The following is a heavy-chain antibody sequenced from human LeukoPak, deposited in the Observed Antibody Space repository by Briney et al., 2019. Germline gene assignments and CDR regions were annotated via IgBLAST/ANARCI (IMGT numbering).Heavy chain of an antibody. CDR1: GFTFTSPA. Sequence: SVKVSCKASGFTFTSPAMQWVRQARGQRLEWIGWIVVGSGNTNYAQKFQERVTITRDMSTSTAYMELSSLRSEDTAVYYCAAVQDIVVVPAAITWFDPWSQGTLVTVSS. D-gene: IGHD2-2*01. CDR3: AAVQDIVVVPAAITWFDP. V-gene: IGHV1-58*02. J-gene: IGHJ5*02. CDR2: IVVGSGNT.